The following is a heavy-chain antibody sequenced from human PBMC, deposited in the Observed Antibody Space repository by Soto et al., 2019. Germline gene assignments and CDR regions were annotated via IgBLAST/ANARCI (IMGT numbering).Heavy chain of an antibody. V-gene: IGHV3-23*01. CDR3: ASRSSGWYFDY. Sequence: GGSLRLSCAASGFTFSSSAMNWVRQAPGKGLEWVSVISGSGSSTYYADSVKGRFTISRDNSKNTLYLQMNSLRAEDTAVYYCASRSSGWYFDYWGQGTLVTVSS. D-gene: IGHD6-19*01. J-gene: IGHJ4*02. CDR1: GFTFSSSA. CDR2: ISGSGSST.